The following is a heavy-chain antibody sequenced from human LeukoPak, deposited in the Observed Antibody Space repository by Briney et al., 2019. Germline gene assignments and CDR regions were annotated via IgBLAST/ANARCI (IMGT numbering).Heavy chain of an antibody. V-gene: IGHV1-3*01. Sequence: ASVKVSCKASGYTFRSYAMHWVRQAPGQRLEWMGWINGGNGDTKYSQKFQGRVTITADKSTSTAYMELSSLRSEDTAAYYCARAEYCGGDCYYYFQHWGQGTLVTVSS. CDR3: ARAEYCGGDCYYYFQH. CDR1: GYTFRSYA. CDR2: INGGNGDT. D-gene: IGHD2-21*02. J-gene: IGHJ1*01.